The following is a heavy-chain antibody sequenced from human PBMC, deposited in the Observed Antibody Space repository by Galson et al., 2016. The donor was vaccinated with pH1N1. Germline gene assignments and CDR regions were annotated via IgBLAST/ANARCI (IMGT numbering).Heavy chain of an antibody. J-gene: IGHJ6*02. Sequence: TLSLTCSVSAGSFSSGDDYWSWIRQLPGKGLEWIGYISYSGSTYYNPSLKSRVSISIDTSQNQFSLSLSSVTAADTAVNYCASEARVPVTPGRYDSFGMDVWGQGTTVIVSS. D-gene: IGHD1-26*01. CDR1: AGSFSSGDDY. CDR3: ASEARVPVTPGRYDSFGMDV. CDR2: ISYSGST. V-gene: IGHV4-30-4*08.